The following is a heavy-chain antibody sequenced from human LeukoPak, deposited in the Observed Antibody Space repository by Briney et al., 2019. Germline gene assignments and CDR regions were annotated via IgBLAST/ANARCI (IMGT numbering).Heavy chain of an antibody. D-gene: IGHD3-10*01. J-gene: IGHJ4*02. CDR1: GGSISTYY. V-gene: IGHV4-59*01. CDR3: ARIVRFGEFQFDY. CDR2: IYYTGST. Sequence: PSKTLSLTCTVSGGSISTYYWSWIRQPPGKGLEWIGYIYYTGSTNYNPSLKSRVTISVDTSKNQFSLKVNSVTAADTAVYYCARIVRFGEFQFDYWGQGTPVTVSS.